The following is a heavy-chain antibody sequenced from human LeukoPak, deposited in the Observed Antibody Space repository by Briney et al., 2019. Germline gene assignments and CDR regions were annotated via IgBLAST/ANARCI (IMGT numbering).Heavy chain of an antibody. CDR3: AREQYYYDSSGYLWDNWFDP. D-gene: IGHD3-22*01. Sequence: PGGSLRLSCAASGFTFSNHWMSWVRQAPGKGLEWVANIKQDESKRYYVDSVKGRFTISRDNAKSSLYLQINSLRAEDTAVYYCAREQYYYDSSGYLWDNWFDPWGQGTLVTVSS. CDR2: IKQDESKR. V-gene: IGHV3-7*01. J-gene: IGHJ5*02. CDR1: GFTFSNHW.